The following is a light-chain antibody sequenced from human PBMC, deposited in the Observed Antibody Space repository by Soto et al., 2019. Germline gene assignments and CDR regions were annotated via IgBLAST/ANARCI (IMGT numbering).Light chain of an antibody. V-gene: IGLV2-14*01. Sequence: QSALTQPASVSGSPGQSITISCTGTSSDVGGYNYVSWYQQHPGKVPKLMIFEVSNRPSGVSNRFSGSKSGNTAFLTISGLQAEDEADYYCSSYTSSSPVVFGGGTQLTVL. J-gene: IGLJ2*01. CDR3: SSYTSSSPVV. CDR1: SSDVGGYNY. CDR2: EVS.